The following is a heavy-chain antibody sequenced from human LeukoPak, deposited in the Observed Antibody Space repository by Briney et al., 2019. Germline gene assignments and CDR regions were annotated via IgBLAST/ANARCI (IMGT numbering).Heavy chain of an antibody. CDR2: IIPFFGSA. CDR3: ARPDFSGFDWGFDF. D-gene: IGHD5-12*01. V-gene: IGHV1-69*05. CDR1: GGTFNTFA. J-gene: IGHJ4*02. Sequence: ASVKVSCKASGGTFNTFAISWVRQAPGQGLEWMGGIIPFFGSANYAQRFQDRFTITTDESTTTAYLELNSLTSDDTAVYYCARPDFSGFDWGFDFWGQGTLITVSS.